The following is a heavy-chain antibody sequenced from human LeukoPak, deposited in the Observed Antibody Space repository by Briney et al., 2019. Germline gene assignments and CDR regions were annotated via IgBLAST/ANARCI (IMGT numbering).Heavy chain of an antibody. D-gene: IGHD2-2*03. CDR1: GFTFSSYA. CDR2: ISRSTGIT. J-gene: IGHJ3*02. Sequence: PGGSLRLSCAASGFTFSSYAMSWVRQALGKGLEWVSAISRSTGITYYADSVRGRFTISRDNSKNTLYLQMHSLRVEDTAIYFCAKGGYFSFDMWGQGTKVTVSS. CDR3: AKGGYFSFDM. V-gene: IGHV3-23*01.